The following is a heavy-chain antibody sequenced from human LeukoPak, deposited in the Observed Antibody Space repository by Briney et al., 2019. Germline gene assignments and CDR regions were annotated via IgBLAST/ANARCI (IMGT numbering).Heavy chain of an antibody. CDR1: GGSFSGYY. Sequence: SETLSLTCAVYGGSFSGYYWSWIRQPPGKGLEWIGEINHSGSTNYNPSLKSRVAISVDTSKNQFSLKLSSVTAADTAVYYCAGGDHRIVGATPLDYWGQGTLVTVSS. D-gene: IGHD1-26*01. CDR2: INHSGST. CDR3: AGGDHRIVGATPLDY. V-gene: IGHV4-34*01. J-gene: IGHJ4*02.